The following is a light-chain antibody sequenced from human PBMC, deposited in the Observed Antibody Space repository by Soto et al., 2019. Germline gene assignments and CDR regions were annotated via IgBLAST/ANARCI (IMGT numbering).Light chain of an antibody. CDR3: QQYGSSPFT. V-gene: IGKV3-20*01. CDR1: QSVTSNY. CDR2: DAS. Sequence: EIVLTQSPGTLSLSRGERATLSCRASQSVTSNYLAWHQQKPGQAPRLLIYDASTRATGIPDRFSGSGSGTDFTLTISRLEPEDFAVYYCQQYGSSPFTFGPGTKVDIK. J-gene: IGKJ3*01.